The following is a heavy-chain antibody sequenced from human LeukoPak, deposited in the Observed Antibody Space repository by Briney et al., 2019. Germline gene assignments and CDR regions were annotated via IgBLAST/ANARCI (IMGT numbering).Heavy chain of an antibody. J-gene: IGHJ4*02. Sequence: GGSLRLSCAASGFTFSSYGMHWVRQAPGKGLEWVAFIRYDGSNKYYADSVKGRFTISRDNSKNTLYLQTNSLRAEDTAVYYCAKVSLGYCSSTSCPPLDYWGQGTLVTVSS. CDR2: IRYDGSNK. CDR3: AKVSLGYCSSTSCPPLDY. V-gene: IGHV3-30*02. D-gene: IGHD2-2*01. CDR1: GFTFSSYG.